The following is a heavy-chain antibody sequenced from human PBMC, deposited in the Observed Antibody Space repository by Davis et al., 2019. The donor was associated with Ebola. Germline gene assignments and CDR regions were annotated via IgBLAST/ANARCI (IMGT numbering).Heavy chain of an antibody. CDR3: AKDRSRWDSRTDVFDM. CDR1: GFIFRSYV. J-gene: IGHJ3*02. CDR2: LGTSADT. Sequence: GESLKISCATSGFIFRSYVMSWVRQAPGKGLEWVSTLGTSADTYYADSVKGRFTISRDNSKNTLYLQMNSLRAEDTAVYYCAKDRSRWDSRTDVFDMWGQGTMVTVSS. V-gene: IGHV3-23*01. D-gene: IGHD1-26*01.